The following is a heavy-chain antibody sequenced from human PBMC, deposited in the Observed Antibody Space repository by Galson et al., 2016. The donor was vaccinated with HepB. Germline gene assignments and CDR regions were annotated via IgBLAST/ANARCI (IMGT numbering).Heavy chain of an antibody. V-gene: IGHV5-10-1*04. CDR3: TRGGNGRANGFDA. D-gene: IGHD4-17*01. Sequence: QSGADVKKPGESLRISCRASGYPFSNFRINWVRQLPGKGLEWMGRIDPSDSQINYSPSFQGLVTISADKSSNTAYLQWSSLRASDTAMYYCTRGGNGRANGFDAWGQGTLVTVSS. CDR1: GYPFSNFR. J-gene: IGHJ5*02. CDR2: IDPSDSQI.